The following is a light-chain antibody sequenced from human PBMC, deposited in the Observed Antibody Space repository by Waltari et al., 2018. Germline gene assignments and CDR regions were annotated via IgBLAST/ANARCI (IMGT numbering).Light chain of an antibody. CDR2: SKN. V-gene: IGLV1-44*01. CDR1: SSNIGSNT. J-gene: IGLJ3*02. Sequence: QSVLTQPPSASGTPGQRVTISCSGSSSNIGSNTVHWYQQLPGTAPKLLIYSKNQRPAGVPDRFSGPKAGTAASLAISGLQSEDEADYYCAAWDDSLNGWVFGGGTKLTVL. CDR3: AAWDDSLNGWV.